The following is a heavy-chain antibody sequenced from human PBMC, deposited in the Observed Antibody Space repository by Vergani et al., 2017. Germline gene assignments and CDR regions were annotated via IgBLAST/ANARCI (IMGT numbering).Heavy chain of an antibody. Sequence: QVQLQESGPGLVKPSETLSLTCTVSGGSISSYSWSWIRQPPGKGLEWIGYIYHSGSTYYNPSLTSRVTISVDRSKNQFSLKLSSVTAADTAVYYCARAVYYYDSSGYFPFNYFDYWGQGTLVTVSS. J-gene: IGHJ4*02. CDR2: IYHSGST. CDR1: GGSISSYS. CDR3: ARAVYYYDSSGYFPFNYFDY. V-gene: IGHV4-59*12. D-gene: IGHD3-22*01.